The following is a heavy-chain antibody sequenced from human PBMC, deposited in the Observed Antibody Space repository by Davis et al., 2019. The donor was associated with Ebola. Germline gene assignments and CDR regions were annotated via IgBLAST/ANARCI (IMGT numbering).Heavy chain of an antibody. CDR1: GYTFTGYY. Sequence: AASVKVSCKASGYTFTGYYMHWVRQAPGQGLEWMGWINPNSGNTGYAQKFQGRVTMTRNTSISTAYMELSSLRSEDTAVYYCARWTIRRWGTRYYYGMDVWGQGTTVTVSS. CDR2: INPNSGNT. V-gene: IGHV1-8*02. J-gene: IGHJ6*02. CDR3: ARWTIRRWGTRYYYGMDV. D-gene: IGHD3-16*01.